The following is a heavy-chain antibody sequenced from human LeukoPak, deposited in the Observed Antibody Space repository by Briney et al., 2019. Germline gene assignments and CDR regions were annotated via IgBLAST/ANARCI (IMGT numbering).Heavy chain of an antibody. D-gene: IGHD4-17*01. CDR3: ARVNGDYEGGFDP. V-gene: IGHV4-34*01. J-gene: IGHJ5*02. CDR2: INHGGST. Sequence: SETLSLSCAVYGGSFSAYSWTWIRQPPGKGLEWIGEINHGGSTNYNPSLKSRVTISVDTSKNQFSLKLSSVTAADTAVYYCARVNGDYEGGFDPWGQGTLVTVSS. CDR1: GGSFSAYS.